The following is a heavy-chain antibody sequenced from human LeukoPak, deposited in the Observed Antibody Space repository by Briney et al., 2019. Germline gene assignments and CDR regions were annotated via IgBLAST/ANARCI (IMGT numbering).Heavy chain of an antibody. CDR1: GGSISSYY. V-gene: IGHV4-4*09. CDR3: ERLVSWYFDL. Sequence: SETLSLTCTVSGGSISSYYWSWLRQPPGKGLEWIGYIYTSGSTNYNPSLKSRVTISVDTSKNQFSLKLSSVTAADTAVYYCERLVSWYFDLWGRGTLVTVSS. J-gene: IGHJ2*01. CDR2: IYTSGST. D-gene: IGHD3-9*01.